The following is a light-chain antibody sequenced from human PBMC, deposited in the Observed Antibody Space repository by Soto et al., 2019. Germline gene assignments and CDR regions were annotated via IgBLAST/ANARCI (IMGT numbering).Light chain of an antibody. CDR3: QQYNILST. J-gene: IGKJ1*01. CDR2: GVS. CDR1: QSVGGSF. V-gene: IGKV3-20*01. Sequence: ETVLTQSPGTLSLSPGERATLSCRDSQSVGGSFLVWYQQKPGQAPRLLIYGVSTRANGIPARFSGSGSGTEFTLTISGLHPDDFATYYCQQYNILSTFGQGTKV.